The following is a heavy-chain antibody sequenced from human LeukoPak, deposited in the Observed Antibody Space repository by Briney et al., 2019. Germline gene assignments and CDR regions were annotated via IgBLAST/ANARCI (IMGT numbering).Heavy chain of an antibody. D-gene: IGHD3-3*01. CDR2: INPSGGST. J-gene: IGHJ5*02. CDR3: ARDDYDFWSGYYRPLYTWSDP. V-gene: IGHV1-46*01. Sequence: GSSVKVSCKASGYTFTSYYMHWVRQAPGQGREWMGIINPSGGSTSYAQKFQGRVTMTRDTSTSTVYMELSSLRSEDTAVYYCARDDYDFWSGYYRPLYTWSDPWGQGTLVTVSS. CDR1: GYTFTSYY.